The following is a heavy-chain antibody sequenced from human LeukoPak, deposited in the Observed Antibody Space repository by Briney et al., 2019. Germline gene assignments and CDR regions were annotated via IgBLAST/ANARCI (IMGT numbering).Heavy chain of an antibody. V-gene: IGHV5-51*01. CDR1: GYSFTNYW. CDR2: IYPGDSDT. CDR3: ARPVDSSHTWYYFDY. Sequence: GESLKISCKGSGYSFTNYWIGWVRPMPGKGLEWMGIIYPGDSDTRYSPSFQGQVTISADKSINTAYLQWNSLKASDTVMYYCARPVDSSHTWYYFDYWGQGTLVTVSS. J-gene: IGHJ4*02. D-gene: IGHD4-11*01.